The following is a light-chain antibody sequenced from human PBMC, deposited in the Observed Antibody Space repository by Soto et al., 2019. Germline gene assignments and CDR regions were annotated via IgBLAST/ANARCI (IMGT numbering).Light chain of an antibody. J-gene: IGLJ1*01. CDR2: EVT. V-gene: IGLV2-8*01. Sequence: QSVLTQPPSASGSPGQSVTISCTGTSSDVGGYNDVSWYQQHPGKAPKLIIYEVTKRPSGVPDRFSGSKSGNTASLTVSGLQAEDEAAYYCSSYAGTHNFGVFGTGTKLTVL. CDR1: SSDVGGYND. CDR3: SSYAGTHNFGV.